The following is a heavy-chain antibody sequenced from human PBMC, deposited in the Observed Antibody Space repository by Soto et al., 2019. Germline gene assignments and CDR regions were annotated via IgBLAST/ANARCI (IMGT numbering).Heavy chain of an antibody. V-gene: IGHV4-34*01. CDR3: ARGPRCINTSCSNDFYHFGLDV. CDR1: GGSFSGYF. Sequence: SETLSLTCAVYGGSFSGYFWTWVRQAPGKGLEWIGEINHSGRTNTNPSLKSRISTSVDTSKNQFSLRLSSVTAADTAFYYCARGPRCINTSCSNDFYHFGLDVWGQGTPVTVSS. D-gene: IGHD2-2*01. CDR2: INHSGRT. J-gene: IGHJ6*02.